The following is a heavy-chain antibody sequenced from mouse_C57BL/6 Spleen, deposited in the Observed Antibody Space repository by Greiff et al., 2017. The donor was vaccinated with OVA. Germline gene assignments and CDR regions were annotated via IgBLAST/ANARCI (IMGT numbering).Heavy chain of an antibody. CDR1: GYTFTSYW. Sequence: QVQLQQPGAELVKPGASVKMSCKASGYTFTSYWITWVKQRPGQGLEWIGDIYPGSGSTNYNEKFKSKATLTVDTSSSTAYMQLSSLTSEDSAVYYGARHYDYDDGWFAYWGQGTLVTVSA. CDR2: IYPGSGST. D-gene: IGHD2-4*01. CDR3: ARHYDYDDGWFAY. J-gene: IGHJ3*01. V-gene: IGHV1-55*01.